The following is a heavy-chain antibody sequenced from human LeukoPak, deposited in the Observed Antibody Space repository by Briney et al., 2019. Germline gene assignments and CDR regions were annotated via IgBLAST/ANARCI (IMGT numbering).Heavy chain of an antibody. CDR2: INQDGIEK. D-gene: IGHD3-9*01. Sequence: GRSLRLSCAASGFTFSSYGMHWVRQAPGKGLEWVANINQDGIEKYYVDSVKGRFTISRDNAKNTLYLQMNTLRVEDTAVYYCTRDLMDYDVSTGLHHYYMDVWGQGTTVTVSS. J-gene: IGHJ6*02. CDR1: GFTFSSYG. CDR3: TRDLMDYDVSTGLHHYYMDV. V-gene: IGHV3-7*01.